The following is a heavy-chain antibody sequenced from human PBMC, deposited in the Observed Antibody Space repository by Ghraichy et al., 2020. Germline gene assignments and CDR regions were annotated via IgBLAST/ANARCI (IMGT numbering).Heavy chain of an antibody. CDR1: GGSFSGYY. V-gene: IGHV4-34*01. Sequence: SQTLSLTCAVYGGSFSGYYWSWIRQPPGKGLEWIGEINHSGSTNYNPSLKSRVTISVDTSKNQFSLKLSSVTAADTAVYYCASVDTAMGQYYYYGMDVWGQGTTVTVSS. CDR3: ASVDTAMGQYYYYGMDV. D-gene: IGHD5-18*01. J-gene: IGHJ6*02. CDR2: INHSGST.